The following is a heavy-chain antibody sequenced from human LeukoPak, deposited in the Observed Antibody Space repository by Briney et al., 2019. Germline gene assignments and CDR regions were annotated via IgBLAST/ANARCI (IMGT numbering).Heavy chain of an antibody. J-gene: IGHJ4*02. Sequence: TGGSLRLSCAASGFTFSSYAMSWVRQAPGKGLEWVSYISSSSSTIYYADSVKGRFTISRDNAKNSLYLQMNSLRAEDTAVYYCARDQGGFDYWGQGTLITVSS. CDR1: GFTFSSYA. CDR2: ISSSSSTI. CDR3: ARDQGGFDY. V-gene: IGHV3-48*01. D-gene: IGHD3-16*01.